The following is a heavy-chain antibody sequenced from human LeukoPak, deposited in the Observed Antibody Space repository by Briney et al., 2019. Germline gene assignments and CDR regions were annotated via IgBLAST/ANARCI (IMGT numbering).Heavy chain of an antibody. CDR1: GFTLSSYA. J-gene: IGHJ3*02. CDR3: ARARRHIVVVPAAILSPDAFDI. Sequence: GRSLRLSCAASGFTLSSYAMHWVRQAPGKGLEWVAVISYDGSNKYYADSVKGRFTISRDNSKNTLYLQMNSLRAEDTAVYYCARARRHIVVVPAAILSPDAFDIWGQGTMVTVSS. D-gene: IGHD2-2*01. V-gene: IGHV3-30-3*01. CDR2: ISYDGSNK.